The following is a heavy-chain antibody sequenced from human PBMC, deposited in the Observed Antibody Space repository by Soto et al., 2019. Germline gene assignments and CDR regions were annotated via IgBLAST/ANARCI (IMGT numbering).Heavy chain of an antibody. CDR2: FIPVYRTL. CDR1: GGSFGKSA. D-gene: IGHD3-3*01. Sequence: QVQLVQSGAEVKKPGSSVKVSCKASGGSFGKSAINWVRQTPGQALEWLGGFIPVYRTLNYAQKFQGRVTITADESTGTAYMTLSSLASDDTAVYYCATGVIWIGYFTVDSWGQGTRVTVSS. CDR3: ATGVIWIGYFTVDS. V-gene: IGHV1-69*01. J-gene: IGHJ4*02.